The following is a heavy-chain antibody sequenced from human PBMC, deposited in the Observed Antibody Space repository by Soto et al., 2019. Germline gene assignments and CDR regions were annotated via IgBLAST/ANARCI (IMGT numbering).Heavy chain of an antibody. CDR3: ARDKITGLFDY. CDR1: GGSITRGGYY. J-gene: IGHJ4*02. V-gene: IGHV4-34*01. Sequence: SETLSLTCTVSGGSITRGGYYWSWIRQPPGTGLEWIGEINHSGSTNYNPSLKSRVTISVDTSKNQFSLKLTSVTAADTAVYYCARDKITGLFDYWGQGTLVTVSS. CDR2: INHSGST. D-gene: IGHD2-8*02.